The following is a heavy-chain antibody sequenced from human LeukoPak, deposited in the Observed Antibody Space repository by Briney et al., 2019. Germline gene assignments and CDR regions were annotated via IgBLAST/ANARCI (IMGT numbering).Heavy chain of an antibody. J-gene: IGHJ4*02. CDR2: ISSSGYFI. Sequence: GGSLRLSCAASGFTFSSFNMNWVRQAPGKGLEWVSYISSSGYFIYYVDSVKGRFTISRDNAKNSLYLQMNSLRAEDTAVYYCATSPMVRGAPYYFDYWGQGTLVTISS. CDR3: ATSPMVRGAPYYFDY. CDR1: GFTFSSFN. D-gene: IGHD3-10*01. V-gene: IGHV3-21*01.